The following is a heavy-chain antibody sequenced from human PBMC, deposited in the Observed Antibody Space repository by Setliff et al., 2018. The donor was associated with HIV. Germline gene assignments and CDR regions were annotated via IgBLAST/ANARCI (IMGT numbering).Heavy chain of an antibody. Sequence: PGGSLRLSCAASRFDFNNYWMCWVRQAPGKGLEWVANIGQDGSEKNYVDSVKGRFTISRDNAKNSLFLQMNSLRAEDTAVYYCARGQTSVTLQFDHWGQGTLVTVSS. V-gene: IGHV3-7*01. CDR3: ARGQTSVTLQFDH. CDR2: IGQDGSEK. D-gene: IGHD4-17*01. J-gene: IGHJ4*02. CDR1: RFDFNNYW.